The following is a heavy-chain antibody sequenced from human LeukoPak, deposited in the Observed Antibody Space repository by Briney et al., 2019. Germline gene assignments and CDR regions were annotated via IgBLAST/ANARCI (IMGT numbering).Heavy chain of an antibody. V-gene: IGHV3-74*03. J-gene: IGHJ4*02. CDR2: LNSDGSRT. CDR1: GFTFSNYW. CDR3: ARGGRRFLEWLLYHSVDY. D-gene: IGHD3-3*01. Sequence: GGSLRLSCAASGFTFSNYWMHWVRQAPGKGLVWVSRLNSDGSRTSYADSVKGRFTISRDNAKNTLYLQMNSLRAEDTAVYYCARGGRRFLEWLLYHSVDYWGQGTLVTVSS.